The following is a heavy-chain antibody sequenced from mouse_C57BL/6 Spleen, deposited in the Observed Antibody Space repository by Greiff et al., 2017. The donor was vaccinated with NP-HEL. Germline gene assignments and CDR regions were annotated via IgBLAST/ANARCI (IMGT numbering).Heavy chain of an antibody. V-gene: IGHV1-59*01. CDR1: GYTFTSYW. Sequence: QVQLQQPGAELVRPGTSVKLSCKASGYTFTSYWMHWVKQRPGQGLEWIGVIDPSASYTNYIQKFKGKATLTVDTSSSTAYMQLSSLTSEDSAVYYCASPFTTVGEAFFAYWGQGTLVTVSA. CDR2: IDPSASYT. CDR3: ASPFTTVGEAFFAY. J-gene: IGHJ3*01. D-gene: IGHD1-1*01.